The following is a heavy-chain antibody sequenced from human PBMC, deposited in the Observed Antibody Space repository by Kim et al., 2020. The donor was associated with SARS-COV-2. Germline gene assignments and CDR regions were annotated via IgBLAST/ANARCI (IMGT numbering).Heavy chain of an antibody. Sequence: GGSLRLSCAASGFTFSSYGMHWVRQAPGKGLEWVAVISYDGSNKYYADSVKGRFTISRDNSKNTLYLQMNSLRAEDTAVYYCAKAIDYGDYGYYFDYWGQGTLVTVSS. J-gene: IGHJ4*02. CDR1: GFTFSSYG. D-gene: IGHD4-17*01. CDR2: ISYDGSNK. V-gene: IGHV3-30*18. CDR3: AKAIDYGDYGYYFDY.